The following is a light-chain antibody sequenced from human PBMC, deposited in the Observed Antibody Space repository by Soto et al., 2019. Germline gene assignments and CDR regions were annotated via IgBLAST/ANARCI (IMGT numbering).Light chain of an antibody. V-gene: IGLV2-11*01. Sequence: QSALTQPRSVSGSPGQSVTISCTGTSSDVGAYNYVSWYQHHPGKAPKLMIYGVNKRPSGVPDRFSGSKSGNTASLTISGLQADDEADYYCCSYAGGVTVFGTGTKLTVL. CDR3: CSYAGGVTV. CDR2: GVN. CDR1: SSDVGAYNY. J-gene: IGLJ1*01.